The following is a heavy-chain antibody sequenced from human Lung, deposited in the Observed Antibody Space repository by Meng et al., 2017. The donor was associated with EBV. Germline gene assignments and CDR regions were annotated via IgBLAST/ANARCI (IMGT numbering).Heavy chain of an antibody. Sequence: EVQLVESGGALVQPGGSLRLSCEASEFTLRRYWMHWVRQGPGKEPLRVSRINEDGTITNYADSVKGRFTISRDNAKNTLYLQMNNLRAEDTAVYYCSRDLAGSDDYWGRGTLVTVSS. CDR1: EFTLRRYW. D-gene: IGHD1-14*01. V-gene: IGHV3-74*01. CDR3: SRDLAGSDDY. CDR2: INEDGTIT. J-gene: IGHJ4*02.